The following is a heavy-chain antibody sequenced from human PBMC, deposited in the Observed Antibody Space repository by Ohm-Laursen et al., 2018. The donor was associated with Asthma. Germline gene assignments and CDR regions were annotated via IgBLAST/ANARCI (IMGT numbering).Heavy chain of an antibody. Sequence: SLRLSCAASGFTFSDYYTTWIRQAPGKGLEWVSYISSSSSYTYYADSVKGRFTISRDNAKNSLYLQMNSLRGEDTAVYYCARGEKWLENFGMDVWGQGTTVTVSS. D-gene: IGHD6-19*01. CDR3: ARGEKWLENFGMDV. CDR1: GFTFSDYY. J-gene: IGHJ6*02. V-gene: IGHV3-11*06. CDR2: ISSSSSYT.